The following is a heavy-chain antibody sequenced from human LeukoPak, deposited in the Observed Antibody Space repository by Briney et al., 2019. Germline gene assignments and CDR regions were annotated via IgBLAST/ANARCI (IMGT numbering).Heavy chain of an antibody. CDR2: ISGSGGST. J-gene: IGHJ4*02. Sequence: GGSLRLSCAASGFTFSSYAMSWVREAPGKGLEWVSAISGSGGSTYYADSVKGRFTISRDNSKNTLYLQMNSLRAEDTAVYYCAKGDVRFLEWLLCNYWGQGTLVTVSS. CDR3: AKGDVRFLEWLLCNY. CDR1: GFTFSSYA. D-gene: IGHD3-3*01. V-gene: IGHV3-23*01.